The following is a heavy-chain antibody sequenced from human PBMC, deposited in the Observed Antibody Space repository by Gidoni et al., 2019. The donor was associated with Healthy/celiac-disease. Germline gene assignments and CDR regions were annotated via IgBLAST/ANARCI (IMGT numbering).Heavy chain of an antibody. J-gene: IGHJ3*02. D-gene: IGHD3-9*01. V-gene: IGHV4-34*01. Sequence: QVQLQQWGAGLLKPSETLSLTCAVYGGSFSGYYWRWLRQPPGKGLEWIGEINNSGSTNYNPSLKSRATISVDTSKNQFSLKLSSVTAADTAVYYCARATYYDILTGRPRAAAGDAFDIWGQGTMVTVSS. CDR3: ARATYYDILTGRPRAAAGDAFDI. CDR2: INNSGST. CDR1: GGSFSGYY.